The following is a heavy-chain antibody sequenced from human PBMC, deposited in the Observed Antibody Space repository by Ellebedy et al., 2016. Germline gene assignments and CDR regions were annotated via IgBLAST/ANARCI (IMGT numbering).Heavy chain of an antibody. CDR1: GGTFSSYA. D-gene: IGHD2-15*01. CDR2: IIPIFGTA. J-gene: IGHJ4*02. V-gene: IGHV1-69*13. CDR3: AGTDGNCSGGSCYSGY. Sequence: SVKVSXXASGGTFSSYAISWVRQAPGQGLEWMGGIIPIFGTANYAQKFQGRVTITADESTSTAYMELSSLRSEDTAVYYCAGTDGNCSGGSCYSGYWGQGTLVTVSS.